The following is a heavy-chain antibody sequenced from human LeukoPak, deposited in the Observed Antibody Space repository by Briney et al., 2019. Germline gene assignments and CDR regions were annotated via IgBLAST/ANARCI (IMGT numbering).Heavy chain of an antibody. J-gene: IGHJ4*02. CDR1: GYRFTSYW. D-gene: IGHD3-9*01. V-gene: IGHV1-18*04. CDR3: ARELTGYGAATIDY. CDR2: ISAYNGNT. Sequence: PGESLQISCQGSGYRFTSYWIGWARQAPGQGLEWMGWISAYNGNTNYAQTLQGRVTMTTDTSTSTAYMELRSLRSDDTAVYYCARELTGYGAATIDYWGQGTLVTVSS.